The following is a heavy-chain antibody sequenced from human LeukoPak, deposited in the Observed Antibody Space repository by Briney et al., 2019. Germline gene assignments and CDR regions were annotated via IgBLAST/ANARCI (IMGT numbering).Heavy chain of an antibody. CDR2: INSDGSST. J-gene: IGHJ4*02. V-gene: IGHV3-74*01. CDR1: GFTFSSYW. Sequence: GGSLRLSCAASGFTFSSYWMYWVRQAPGKGLVWVSRINSDGSSTNYADSVKGRFTTSRDNAKNTLYLQMNSLRAEDTAVYYCARDPSSSWHFDYWGQGTLVTVSS. D-gene: IGHD6-13*01. CDR3: ARDPSSSWHFDY.